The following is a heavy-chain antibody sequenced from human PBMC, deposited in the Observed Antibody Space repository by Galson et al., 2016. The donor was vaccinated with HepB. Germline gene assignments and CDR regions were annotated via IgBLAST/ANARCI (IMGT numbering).Heavy chain of an antibody. J-gene: IGHJ4*02. CDR2: IYHSGST. CDR3: ARGGLIWYQNCFDL. Sequence: SEPLSLTCAVSGAAISPANWWSWVRQPPGQGLEWIGEIYHSGSTNYSPSLQSRVTISVDKSKNQISLTLGSVTAADTAVYYCARGGLIWYQNCFDLWGQGTLVTVSS. D-gene: IGHD2-8*01. V-gene: IGHV4-4*02. CDR1: GAAISPANW.